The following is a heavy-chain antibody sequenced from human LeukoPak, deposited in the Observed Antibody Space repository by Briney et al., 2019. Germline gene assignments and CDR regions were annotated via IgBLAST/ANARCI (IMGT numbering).Heavy chain of an antibody. CDR2: ISSSSSYI. Sequence: GGSLRLSCAASGFTFSSYSMNWVRQAPGKGLEWVSSISSSSSYIYYADSVKGRFTISRDNAKNSLYLQMNSLRAEDTAVYYCARGPRYSSGWYGYFDYWGQGTLVTVSS. J-gene: IGHJ4*02. D-gene: IGHD6-19*01. CDR1: GFTFSSYS. V-gene: IGHV3-21*01. CDR3: ARGPRYSSGWYGYFDY.